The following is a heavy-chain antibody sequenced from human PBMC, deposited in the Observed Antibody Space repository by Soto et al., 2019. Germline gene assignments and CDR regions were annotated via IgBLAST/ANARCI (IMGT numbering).Heavy chain of an antibody. J-gene: IGHJ4*02. CDR2: ISSSGSYT. CDR1: GFTFSDYY. V-gene: IGHV3-11*06. Sequence: QVQLVESGGGLVQPGGSLRLSCAASGFTFSDYYMSWIRQAPGKGLEWISYISSSGSYTNYADSVKGRFTISRDNAKNTLYLQMNSLRAEDTAVYYCARDYYDVSGYPHLDYWGQGTLVTVSS. D-gene: IGHD3-22*01. CDR3: ARDYYDVSGYPHLDY.